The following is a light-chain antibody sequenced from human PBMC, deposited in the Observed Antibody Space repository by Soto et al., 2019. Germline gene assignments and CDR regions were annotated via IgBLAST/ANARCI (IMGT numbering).Light chain of an antibody. CDR2: GNS. J-gene: IGLJ2*01. V-gene: IGLV1-40*01. CDR1: SSNIGAGYD. Sequence: QPVLTQPPSVSGAPGQRVTISCTGSSSNIGAGYDVHWYQQLPGTAPKLLIHGNSNRPSGVPDRFSGSKSRTSASLAITGLQAEYEADYYCQSYDSSLSGSRVFGGGTKLTVL. CDR3: QSYDSSLSGSRV.